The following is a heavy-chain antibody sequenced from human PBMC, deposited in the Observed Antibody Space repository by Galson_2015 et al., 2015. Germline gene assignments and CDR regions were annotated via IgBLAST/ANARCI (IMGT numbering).Heavy chain of an antibody. CDR2: IKQDGGEK. Sequence: SLRLSCAASGFTFSNYWMSWVRQAPGKGLEWVANIKQDGGEKYYVDSVKGRFTISRDNAKSSLFLQMNSLRADDTAVYYCARDLGIYGCGNYCYFHYWGQGTLVTVSS. D-gene: IGHD4-17*01. CDR3: ARDLGIYGCGNYCYFHY. CDR1: GFTFSNYW. J-gene: IGHJ4*02. V-gene: IGHV3-7*03.